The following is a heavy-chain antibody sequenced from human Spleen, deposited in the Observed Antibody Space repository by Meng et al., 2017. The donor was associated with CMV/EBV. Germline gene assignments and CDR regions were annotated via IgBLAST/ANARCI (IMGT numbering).Heavy chain of an antibody. V-gene: IGHV3-21*01. D-gene: IGHD3-10*01. CDR3: AKVFYYGSGSYPPTIDY. CDR2: ISSSSSYI. CDR1: GFTFSSYS. J-gene: IGHJ4*02. Sequence: GESLKISCAASGFTFSSYSMNWVRQAPGKGLEWVSSISSSSSYIYYADSVKGRFTISRDNAKNSLYLQMNSLRAEDTAVYYCAKVFYYGSGSYPPTIDYWGQGTLVTVSS.